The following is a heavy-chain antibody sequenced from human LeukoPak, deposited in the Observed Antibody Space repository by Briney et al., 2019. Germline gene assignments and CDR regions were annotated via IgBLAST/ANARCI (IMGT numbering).Heavy chain of an antibody. Sequence: PGGSLRLSCATSGFTFSDYYMSWIRQAPGKGLEWVSYISSSGTYINSADSVKGRFTISRDYPKNSLYLQMSSLRAEDTAVYYCARGRGGSGSYYFDYWGQGTLVTVSS. V-gene: IGHV3-11*05. CDR2: ISSSGTYI. CDR1: GFTFSDYY. CDR3: ARGRGGSGSYYFDY. J-gene: IGHJ4*02. D-gene: IGHD3-10*01.